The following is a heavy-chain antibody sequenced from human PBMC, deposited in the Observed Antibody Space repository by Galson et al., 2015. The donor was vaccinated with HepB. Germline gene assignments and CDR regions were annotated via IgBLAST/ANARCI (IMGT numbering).Heavy chain of an antibody. J-gene: IGHJ3*02. CDR2: ISSSSSTI. D-gene: IGHD1-1*01. CDR3: ARDPVLERHRGRAFDI. V-gene: IGHV3-48*01. CDR1: GFTFSSYS. Sequence: SLRLSCAASGFTFSSYSMNWVRQAPGKGLEWVSYISSSSSTIYYADSVKGRFTISRDNAKNSLYLQMNSLRAEDAAVYYCARDPVLERHRGRAFDIWGQGTVVTVSS.